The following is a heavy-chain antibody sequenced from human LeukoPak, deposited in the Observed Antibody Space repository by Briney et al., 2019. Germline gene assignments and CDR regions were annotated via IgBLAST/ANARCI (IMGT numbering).Heavy chain of an antibody. V-gene: IGHV4-59*01. CDR1: GGSISSYY. D-gene: IGHD3-9*01. Sequence: SETPSLTCTVSGGSISSYYWSWIRQPPGKGLEWIGYTYYSGSTNYSPSLRSRVTISLDTSKKQFSLKLNSVTAADTAVYFCARDYLTGYSSYYYYYGMDVWGQGTTVIVSS. CDR2: TYYSGST. CDR3: ARDYLTGYSSYYYYYGMDV. J-gene: IGHJ6*02.